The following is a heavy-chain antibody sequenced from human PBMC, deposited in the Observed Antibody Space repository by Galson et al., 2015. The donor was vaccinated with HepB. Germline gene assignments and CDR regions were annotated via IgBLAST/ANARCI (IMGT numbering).Heavy chain of an antibody. Sequence: SLRLSCAASGFTFSGYAMSWVRQAPGKGLEWVSAISGSGGSTYYADSMKGRFTISRDNSKNTLYLQMNSLRAEDTAVYYCAKGETYSSSSGVYWGQGTLVTVSS. J-gene: IGHJ4*02. CDR2: ISGSGGST. D-gene: IGHD6-6*01. V-gene: IGHV3-23*01. CDR3: AKGETYSSSSGVY. CDR1: GFTFSGYA.